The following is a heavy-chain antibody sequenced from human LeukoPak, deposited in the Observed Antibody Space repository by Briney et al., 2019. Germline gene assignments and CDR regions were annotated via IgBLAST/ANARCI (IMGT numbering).Heavy chain of an antibody. CDR2: TSTSSSYI. CDR1: GFTFSNYG. J-gene: IGHJ4*02. Sequence: PGGSLRLSCAASGFTFSNYGMDWVRWAPGKGLEWVSSTSTSSSYIFYADSVKGRFTISRDNAKNSLYLQLNSLRADDTAVYYCARDLGRLESYWGQGTLVTVSS. CDR3: ARDLGRLESY. V-gene: IGHV3-21*01. D-gene: IGHD7-27*01.